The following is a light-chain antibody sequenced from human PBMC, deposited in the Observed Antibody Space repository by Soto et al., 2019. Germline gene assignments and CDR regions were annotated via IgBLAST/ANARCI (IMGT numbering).Light chain of an antibody. CDR3: HPYYTSLT. Sequence: MVVKKVHTTLCRTLGERTTLSCMHSQSVSSNLAWSQQKPRQAPRLLIYGASTRSTGIPARFSGSGSGTEFTLTISSLQSEDFAVYYCHPYYTSLTFGPGTMVDIK. V-gene: IGKV3-15*01. J-gene: IGKJ1*01. CDR1: QSVSSN. CDR2: GAS.